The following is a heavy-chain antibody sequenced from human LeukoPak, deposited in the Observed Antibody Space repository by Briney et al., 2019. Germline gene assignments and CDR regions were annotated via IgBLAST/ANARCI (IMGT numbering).Heavy chain of an antibody. CDR1: GGSISSSSYY. CDR3: ARQAMVRGVINNWFDP. Sequence: KPSETLSLTCTVSGGSISSSSYYWGWIRQPPGKGLEWIGSIYYSGSTYYNPSLKSRVTISVNTSKNQFSLKLSSVTAADTAVYYCARQAMVRGVINNWFDPWGQGTLVTVSS. CDR2: IYYSGST. V-gene: IGHV4-39*01. D-gene: IGHD3-10*01. J-gene: IGHJ5*02.